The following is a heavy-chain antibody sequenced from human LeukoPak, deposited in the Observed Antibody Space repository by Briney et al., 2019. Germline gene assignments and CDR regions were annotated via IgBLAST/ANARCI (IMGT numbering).Heavy chain of an antibody. J-gene: IGHJ4*02. CDR1: GGTFSSYA. CDR3: ARGSDYDILTGYYEDY. CDR2: IIPIFGTA. V-gene: IGHV1-69*01. D-gene: IGHD3-9*01. Sequence: SVKVSCKASGGTFSSYANSWVRQAPGQGLDWMGGIIPIFGTANYAQKFQGRVTITADESTSTAYMELSSLRSEDTAVYYCARGSDYDILTGYYEDYWGQGTLVTVSS.